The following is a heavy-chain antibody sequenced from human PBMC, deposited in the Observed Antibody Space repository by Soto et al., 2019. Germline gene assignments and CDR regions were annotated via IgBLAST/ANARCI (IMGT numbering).Heavy chain of an antibody. CDR3: AWLNEYYYDSSGYSAWFDR. CDR1: GGTFSSYA. V-gene: IGHV1-69*01. J-gene: IGHJ5*02. CDR2: IIPIFGTA. D-gene: IGHD3-22*01. Sequence: QVQLVQSGAEVKKPGSSVKVSCKASGGTFSSYAISWVRQAPGQGLEWMGGIIPIFGTANYVQKFQGRVTIAAEDSTSTAYMELSSLRSEDTAVYYCAWLNEYYYDSSGYSAWFDRWGQGTLVTVSS.